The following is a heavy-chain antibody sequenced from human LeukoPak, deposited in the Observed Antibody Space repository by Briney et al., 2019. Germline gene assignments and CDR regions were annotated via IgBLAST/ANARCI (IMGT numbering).Heavy chain of an antibody. V-gene: IGHV3-21*01. CDR1: GFTFSSYG. Sequence: VGSLRLSCAASGFTFSSYGMNWVRQAPGKGLEWVSSITSSSSYIYYADSVKGRFTISRDNAKNSLYLQMNSLRAEDTAVYYCARGGSNSPYYFDYWGQGTLVTVSS. CDR2: ITSSSSYI. CDR3: ARGGSNSPYYFDY. J-gene: IGHJ4*02. D-gene: IGHD2-2*01.